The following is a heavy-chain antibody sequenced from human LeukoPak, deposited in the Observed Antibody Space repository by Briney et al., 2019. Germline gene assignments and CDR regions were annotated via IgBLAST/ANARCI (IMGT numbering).Heavy chain of an antibody. D-gene: IGHD6-19*01. CDR3: ARATYSSGWDY. CDR2: IYYSGST. J-gene: IGHJ4*02. Sequence: PSETLSLTCTVSGGSISSYYWSWIRQPPGRGLEWIGYIYYSGSTNYNPALKSRVTISVDTSKNQFSLKLISVTAADTAVYYCARATYSSGWDYWGQGTLVTVSS. CDR1: GGSISSYY. V-gene: IGHV4-59*01.